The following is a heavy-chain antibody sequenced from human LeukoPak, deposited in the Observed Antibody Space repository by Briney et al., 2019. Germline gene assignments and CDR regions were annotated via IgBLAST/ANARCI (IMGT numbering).Heavy chain of an antibody. J-gene: IGHJ2*01. CDR1: GGSISSYY. V-gene: IGHV4-59*01. Sequence: SETLSLTCTVSGGSISSYYWSWIRQPPGKGLEWIGYIYYSGSTNYNPSLKSRVTISVDTSKNQFSLKLSSVTAADTAVYFCARGGWSLDFWGRGTLVAVSS. CDR2: IYYSGST. CDR3: ARGGWSLDF.